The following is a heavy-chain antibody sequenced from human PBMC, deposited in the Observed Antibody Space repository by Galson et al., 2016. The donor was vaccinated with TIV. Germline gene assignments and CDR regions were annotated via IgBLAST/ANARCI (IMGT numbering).Heavy chain of an antibody. CDR2: IIPTLSLA. CDR3: TCHSGYHYVNEYFHH. J-gene: IGHJ1*01. CDR1: GDTFSSLS. D-gene: IGHD3-22*01. Sequence: SVKVSCKASGDTFSSLSIIWVRQAPGQGLEWMGRIIPTLSLADYAQKFQGRVTITADSSTSTSYMELSSLTSEDTAVYYCTCHSGYHYVNEYFHHWGQGTLVTVSS. V-gene: IGHV1-69*02.